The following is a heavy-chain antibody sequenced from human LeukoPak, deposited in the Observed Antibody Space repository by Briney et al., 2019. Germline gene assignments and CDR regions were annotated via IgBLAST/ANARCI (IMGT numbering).Heavy chain of an antibody. Sequence: PGGSLRLSCTISGFNLVYYPLPWVRQVPGKGLEWVSLISANELTTYYADSVKGRFTISRDSGNRSLYLQMNSLRTDDTGFYYCAALEYGDPKWFDPWGQGTLVTISS. J-gene: IGHJ5*02. CDR3: AALEYGDPKWFDP. D-gene: IGHD4-17*01. V-gene: IGHV3-43*02. CDR1: GFNLVYYP. CDR2: ISANELTT.